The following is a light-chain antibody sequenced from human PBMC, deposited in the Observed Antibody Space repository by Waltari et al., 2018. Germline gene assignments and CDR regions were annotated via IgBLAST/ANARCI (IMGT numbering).Light chain of an antibody. V-gene: IGKV4-1*01. Sequence: DIVMTQSPDSLAVSLGDRDTLNCKSSQSVLSSSNNKNYLAWFQHKPEQHSKLLFYWASTRESGVPDRVSGSGSGTDFTLTISSLQAEDVTVYYCQQYYSSPYTFGRGTKLEIK. J-gene: IGKJ2*01. CDR2: WAS. CDR1: QSVLSSSNNKNY. CDR3: QQYYSSPYT.